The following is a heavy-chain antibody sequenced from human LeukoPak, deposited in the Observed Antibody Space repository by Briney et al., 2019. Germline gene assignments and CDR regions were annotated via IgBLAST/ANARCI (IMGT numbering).Heavy chain of an antibody. CDR2: IRNKAYGGTP. J-gene: IGHJ4*02. CDR3: TRDSPDDFWSGYSMGNFDY. D-gene: IGHD3-3*01. V-gene: IGHV3-49*03. CDR1: GFTFGDYA. Sequence: GGSLRLSCTASGFTFGDYAMSWFRQAPGKGLEWVGFIRNKAYGGTPEYAASVKGRFTISRDDSKSIAYLQMNSLKTEDTAVYYCTRDSPDDFWSGYSMGNFDYWGQGTLVTVSS.